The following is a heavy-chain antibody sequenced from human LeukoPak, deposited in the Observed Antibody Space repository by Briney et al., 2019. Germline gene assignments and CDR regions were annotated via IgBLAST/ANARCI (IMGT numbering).Heavy chain of an antibody. CDR2: IIPILGIA. Sequence: SVKVSCKASRGTFSSYTISWVRQAPGQGLEWMGRIIPILGIANYAQKFQGRVTITADKSTSTAYMELSSLRSEDTAVYYCARGIAVAGTNYYYYMDVWGKGTTVTVSS. CDR3: ARGIAVAGTNYYYYMDV. J-gene: IGHJ6*03. CDR1: RGTFSSYT. V-gene: IGHV1-69*02. D-gene: IGHD6-19*01.